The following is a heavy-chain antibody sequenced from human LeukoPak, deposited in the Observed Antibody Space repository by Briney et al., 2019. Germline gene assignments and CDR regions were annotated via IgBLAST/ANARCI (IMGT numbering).Heavy chain of an antibody. D-gene: IGHD3-10*01. CDR1: GFTFSSYA. Sequence: TGGSLRLSCAAPGFTFSSYAMSWVRQAPGKGLEWVSAISGSGGSTYYADSVKGRFTISRDNSKNTLYLQMNSLRAEDTAVYYCAKDGQYYYGSGSYPLIYWGQGTLVTVSS. CDR2: ISGSGGST. V-gene: IGHV3-23*01. J-gene: IGHJ4*02. CDR3: AKDGQYYYGSGSYPLIY.